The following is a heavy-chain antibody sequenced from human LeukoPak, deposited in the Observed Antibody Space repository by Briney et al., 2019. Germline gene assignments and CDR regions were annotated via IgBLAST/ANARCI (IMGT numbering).Heavy chain of an antibody. CDR3: ARQKWELGGSEDAFDI. Sequence: PSETLSLTCTVSGGSISSGDYYWSWIRQPPGKGLEWIGYIYYSGSTYYNPSLKSRVTISVDTSKNQFSLKLSSVTAADTAVYYCARQKWELGGSEDAFDIWGQGTMVTVSS. CDR1: GGSISSGDYY. V-gene: IGHV4-30-4*08. J-gene: IGHJ3*02. CDR2: IYYSGST. D-gene: IGHD1-26*01.